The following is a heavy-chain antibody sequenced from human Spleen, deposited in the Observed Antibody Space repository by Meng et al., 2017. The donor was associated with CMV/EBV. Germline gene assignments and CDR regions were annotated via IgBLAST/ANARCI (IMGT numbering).Heavy chain of an antibody. D-gene: IGHD6-6*01. CDR3: ARRAPRPNYYYYGMDV. J-gene: IGHJ6*02. V-gene: IGHV3-21*01. CDR1: GFTFSSYS. CDR2: ISSSSSYI. Sequence: GESLKISCAASGFTFSSYSMNWVRQAPGKGLEWVSSISSSSSYIYYADSVKGRFTISRDNAKNSLYLQVNSLRAEDTAVYYCARRAPRPNYYYYGMDVWGQGTTVTVSS.